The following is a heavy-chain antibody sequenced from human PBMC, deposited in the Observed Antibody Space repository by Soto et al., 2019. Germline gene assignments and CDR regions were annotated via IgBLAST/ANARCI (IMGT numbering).Heavy chain of an antibody. CDR3: ARDPYGSGIFDY. V-gene: IGHV1-46*03. Sequence: PGQRLERMGIINPSGGSTSYAQKFQGRVTMTRDTSMSTVYMELSSLRSEDTAVYYCARDPYGSGIFDYWGQGT. CDR2: INPSGGST. J-gene: IGHJ4*02. D-gene: IGHD3-10*01.